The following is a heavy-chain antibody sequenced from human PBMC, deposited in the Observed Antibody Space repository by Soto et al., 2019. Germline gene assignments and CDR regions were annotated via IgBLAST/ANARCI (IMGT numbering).Heavy chain of an antibody. CDR2: ISSCGSYI. CDR3: ARDPSSISGTKSFDY. J-gene: IGHJ4*02. V-gene: IGHV3-21*01. D-gene: IGHD1-7*01. Sequence: ESLKISCAASGFTFSSYSMNWVRQAPGKGLEWVSSISSCGSYIFYADSVKGRLTISRDNAKSSLYLQMDSLRAEDTAVYYCARDPSSISGTKSFDYWGQGTLVTVSS. CDR1: GFTFSSYS.